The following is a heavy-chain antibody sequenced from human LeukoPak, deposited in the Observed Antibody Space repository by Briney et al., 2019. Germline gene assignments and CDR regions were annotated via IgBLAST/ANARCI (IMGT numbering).Heavy chain of an antibody. CDR2: VKKDASEM. CDR3: ARGPAEVPAAIWGYYFDY. D-gene: IGHD2-2*01. J-gene: IGHJ4*02. Sequence: PGGSLRLSCAASGFTFSNNWMTWVRQAPGKGLEWVASVKKDASEMYYVDPVKGRFTISRDNAKNSLYLQMNSLRAEDTAVYYCARGPAEVPAAIWGYYFDYWGQGTLVTVSS. V-gene: IGHV3-7*01. CDR1: GFTFSNNW.